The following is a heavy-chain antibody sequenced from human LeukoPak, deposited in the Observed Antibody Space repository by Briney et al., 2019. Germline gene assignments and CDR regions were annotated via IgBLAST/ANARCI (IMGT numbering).Heavy chain of an antibody. D-gene: IGHD6-19*01. CDR3: ARHGVQWLVTDWFDP. CDR1: GFTFSNYA. CDR2: INHSGST. V-gene: IGHV4-34*01. Sequence: PGGSLRLSCVASGFTFSNYAMSWVRQPPGKGLEWIGEINHSGSTNYNPSLKSRVTISVDTSKNQFSLKLSSVTAADTAVYYCARHGVQWLVTDWFDPWGQGTLVTVSS. J-gene: IGHJ5*02.